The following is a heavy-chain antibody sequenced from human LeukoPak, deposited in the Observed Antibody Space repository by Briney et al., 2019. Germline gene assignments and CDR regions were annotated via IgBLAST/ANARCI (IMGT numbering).Heavy chain of an antibody. CDR3: ARDPGRGYSYGYFDY. CDR2: INSDGGST. CDR1: GFTFSNYW. V-gene: IGHV3-74*01. Sequence: GGFLRLSCAASGFTFSNYWMHWVRQAPGKGLVWVSRINSDGGSTSYADSVKGRFTISRDNAKNTLYLQMNSLRAEDTAVYYCARDPGRGYSYGYFDYWGQGTLVTVSS. D-gene: IGHD5-18*01. J-gene: IGHJ4*02.